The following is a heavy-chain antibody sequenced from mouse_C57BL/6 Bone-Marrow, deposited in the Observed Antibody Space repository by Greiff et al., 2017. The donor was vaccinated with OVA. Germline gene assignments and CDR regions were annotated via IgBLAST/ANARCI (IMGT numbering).Heavy chain of an antibody. V-gene: IGHV1-5*01. J-gene: IGHJ3*01. Sequence: VQLQQSGTVLARPGASVKMSCKTSGYTFTSYWMQWGDKRGGQGLEWIGAIYPGNSDTSYNQNFKGKSKLTAVTSASTAYMELSSLTNEDSAVYYCTYEFAYWGQGTLVTVSA. CDR2: IYPGNSDT. D-gene: IGHD2-12*01. CDR3: TYEFAY. CDR1: GYTFTSYW.